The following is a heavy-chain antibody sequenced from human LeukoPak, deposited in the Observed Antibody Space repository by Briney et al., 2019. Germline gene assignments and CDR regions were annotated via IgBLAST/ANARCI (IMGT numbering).Heavy chain of an antibody. CDR2: IYYSGST. V-gene: IGHV4-59*01. CDR3: ARGLTYYDFWSGYANYYYYMDV. D-gene: IGHD3-3*01. CDR1: GGSISSYY. J-gene: IGHJ6*03. Sequence: SETLSLTCTVSGGSISSYYWSWIRQPPGKGLEWIGYIYYSGSTNYNPSLKSRVTISVDTSKNQFSLKLSSVTAADTAVYYCARGLTYYDFWSGYANYYYYMDVWGKGTTVTVSS.